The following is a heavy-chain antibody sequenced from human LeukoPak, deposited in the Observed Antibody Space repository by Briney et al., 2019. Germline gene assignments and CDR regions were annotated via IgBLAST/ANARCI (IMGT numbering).Heavy chain of an antibody. CDR3: ARAVGSSSTSQRDYYYGMDV. CDR2: ISSSSSYI. CDR1: GFTFSSYS. Sequence: GGSLRLSCAASGFTFSSYSMNWVRQAPGKGLEWVSSISSSSSYIYYADSVKGRFTISRDNAKNSLYLQMNSLRAEDTAVYYCARAVGSSSTSQRDYYYGMDVWGQGTTVTVFS. J-gene: IGHJ6*02. D-gene: IGHD2-2*01. V-gene: IGHV3-21*01.